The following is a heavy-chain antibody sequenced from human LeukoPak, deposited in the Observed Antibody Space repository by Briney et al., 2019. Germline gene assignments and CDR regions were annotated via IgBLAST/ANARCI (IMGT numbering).Heavy chain of an antibody. Sequence: GASVKVSCAASGCTFTSATISWGPQAPGQGLEWMGWISDYNGNTNYAQKVQGRVTMTTDTSAGTAYMERSSLRSNDTAVYLRAKDLGSVYTAMVFGLFLTGYWGQGTLVTVSS. CDR2: ISDYNGNT. CDR3: AKDLGSVYTAMVFGLFLTGY. J-gene: IGHJ4*02. V-gene: IGHV1-18*01. CDR1: GCTFTSAT. D-gene: IGHD5-18*01.